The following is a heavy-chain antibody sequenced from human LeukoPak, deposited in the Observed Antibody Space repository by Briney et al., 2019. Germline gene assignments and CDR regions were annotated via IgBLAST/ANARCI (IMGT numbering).Heavy chain of an antibody. CDR2: INHSGST. Sequence: SETLSLTCAVYGGSFSGYYWSWIRQPPGKGLEWIGEINHSGSTNYNPSLKSRVTISVDTSKNQFSLKLSSVTAADTAVYYCARSYHYGSGSYYTSRLAYFDYWGQGTPVTVSS. J-gene: IGHJ4*02. CDR3: ARSYHYGSGSYYTSRLAYFDY. CDR1: GGSFSGYY. D-gene: IGHD3-10*01. V-gene: IGHV4-34*01.